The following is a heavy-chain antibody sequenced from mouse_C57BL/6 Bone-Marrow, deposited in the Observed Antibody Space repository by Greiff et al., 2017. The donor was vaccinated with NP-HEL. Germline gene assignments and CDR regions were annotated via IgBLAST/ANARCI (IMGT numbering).Heavy chain of an antibody. CDR2: ISYDGSN. CDR1: GYSITSGYY. CDR3: AREDWDCRLDY. V-gene: IGHV3-6*01. Sequence: DVKLQESGPGLVKPSQSLSLTCSVTGYSITSGYYWNWIRQFPGNKLEWMGYISYDGSNNYNPSLKNRISITRDTSKNQFFLKLNSVTTEDTATYYCAREDWDCRLDYWGQGTSVTVSS. J-gene: IGHJ4*01. D-gene: IGHD4-1*01.